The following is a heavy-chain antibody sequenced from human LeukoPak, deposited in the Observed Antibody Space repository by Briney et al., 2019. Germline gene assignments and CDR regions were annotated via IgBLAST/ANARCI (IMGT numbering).Heavy chain of an antibody. CDR3: ARNIAAAGIRYYYYTDV. CDR2: IYTSGST. J-gene: IGHJ6*03. Sequence: NPSETLSLTCTVSGGSISSYYWSWIRQPPGKGLEWIGYIYTSGSTNYNPSLKSRVTISVDTSKNQFSLKLSSVTAADTAVYYCARNIAAAGIRYYYYTDVWGKGTTVTVSS. V-gene: IGHV4-4*09. D-gene: IGHD6-13*01. CDR1: GGSISSYY.